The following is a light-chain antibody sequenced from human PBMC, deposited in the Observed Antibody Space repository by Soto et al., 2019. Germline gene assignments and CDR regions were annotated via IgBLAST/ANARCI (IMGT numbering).Light chain of an antibody. V-gene: IGLV2-23*02. CDR1: SSDVGSSNL. Sequence: QSVLTQPASVSGSPGQSITFSCTGTSSDVGSSNLVSWYQQHPGKASKLLIYEVSKRPSGVSNRFSGSKSGNTASLTISGLQAEDEADYYCCSYAGSSTHVFGTGTKVTVL. J-gene: IGLJ1*01. CDR2: EVS. CDR3: CSYAGSSTHV.